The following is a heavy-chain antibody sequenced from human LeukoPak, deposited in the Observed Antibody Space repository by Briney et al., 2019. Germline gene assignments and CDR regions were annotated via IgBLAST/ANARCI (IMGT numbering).Heavy chain of an antibody. V-gene: IGHV3-21*01. J-gene: IGHJ4*02. CDR2: ISSLSSYI. D-gene: IGHD5-18*01. Sequence: GGSLRLSCAASGFTFSNYSMNWVRQAPGKGLEWVSSISSLSSYIYYADSLKGRFTISTDNAKNSLYLQMNSLRAEDTAVYYCARGGPRDGYDYWGQGTLVTVSS. CDR3: ARGGPRDGYDY. CDR1: GFTFSNYS.